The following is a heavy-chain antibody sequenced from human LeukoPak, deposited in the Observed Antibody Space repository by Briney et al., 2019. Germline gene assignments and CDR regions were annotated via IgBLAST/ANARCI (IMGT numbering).Heavy chain of an antibody. CDR1: GFTFRSYE. V-gene: IGHV3-48*03. J-gene: IGHJ4*02. CDR3: ARGTQTPYSSSWYSRSYY. D-gene: IGHD6-13*01. Sequence: GGSLTLSCEDSGFTFRSYEMNWVRQAPGKGLEWIAYLSSSGSAFSYADSVKGRFTIARDNAKNSVYLEMNSLRAEDTAVYYCARGTQTPYSSSWYSRSYYWGQGTLVTVSS. CDR2: LSSSGSAF.